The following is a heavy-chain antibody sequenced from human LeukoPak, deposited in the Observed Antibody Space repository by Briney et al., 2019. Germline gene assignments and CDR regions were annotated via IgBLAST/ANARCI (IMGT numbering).Heavy chain of an antibody. D-gene: IGHD2-2*01. Sequence: SETLSLTCSVSGVSITTSTYYWGWLRQPPGKGLEWIGCIYYSGSTFYNPSLKSRVTISVDTSKNQFSLKLSSVTAADTAVYYCAVADCSSTSCLLGWDAFDIWGQGTMVTVSS. V-gene: IGHV4-39*07. CDR3: AVADCSSTSCLLGWDAFDI. J-gene: IGHJ3*02. CDR1: GVSITTSTYY. CDR2: IYYSGST.